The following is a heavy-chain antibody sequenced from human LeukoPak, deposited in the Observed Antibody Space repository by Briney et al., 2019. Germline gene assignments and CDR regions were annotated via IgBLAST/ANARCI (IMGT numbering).Heavy chain of an antibody. D-gene: IGHD3-3*01. V-gene: IGHV4-61*02. J-gene: IGHJ6*04. CDR1: GGSISSGSYY. Sequence: SQTLSLTCTVSGGSISSGSYYWSWIRQPAGKGLEWIGRIYTSGSTNYNPSLKSRVTISVDTSKNQFSLKLSSVTAADTAMYYCASFPPYYDFWSGYSGSEDVWGKGTTVTVSS. CDR3: ASFPPYYDFWSGYSGSEDV. CDR2: IYTSGST.